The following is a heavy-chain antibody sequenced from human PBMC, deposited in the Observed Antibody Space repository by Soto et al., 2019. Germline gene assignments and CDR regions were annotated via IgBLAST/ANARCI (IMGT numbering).Heavy chain of an antibody. D-gene: IGHD6-19*01. CDR3: VGGPGEQWLLPGR. CDR2: MSYDGSNE. V-gene: IGHV3-30-3*01. CDR1: GFTFSRYA. Sequence: QVLLVESGGGVVQPGRSLRLSCAASGFTFSRYAMSWVRQAPGKGLEWVAIMSYDGSNEYYVDSVKGRFTISRDNSNNTLYLQLNSLRAEDTAVYYGVGGPGEQWLLPGRWGQGTLVTVSS. J-gene: IGHJ4*02.